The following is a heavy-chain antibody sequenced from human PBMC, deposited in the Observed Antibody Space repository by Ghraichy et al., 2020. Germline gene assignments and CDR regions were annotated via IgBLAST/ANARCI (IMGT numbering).Heavy chain of an antibody. CDR3: ARVKYSVGTFDL. V-gene: IGHV3-7*04. CDR2: IKQDGSEK. D-gene: IGHD5/OR15-5a*01. J-gene: IGHJ3*01. Sequence: GSLRLSCAASGFTFSSYWMSWVHQVPGKGLEWVANIKQDGSEKYYVDSVKGRFTISRDNAKNSLHLQMNSLRAEDTAVYYCARVKYSVGTFDLWGQGTMVTVSS. CDR1: GFTFSSYW.